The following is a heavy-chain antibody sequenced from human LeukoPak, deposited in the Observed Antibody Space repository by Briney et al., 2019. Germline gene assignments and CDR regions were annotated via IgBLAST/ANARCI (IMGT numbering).Heavy chain of an antibody. J-gene: IGHJ3*02. V-gene: IGHV1-69-2*01. CDR2: VDPEDGET. Sequence: AASVKVSCKVSGYTFTDYYMHWVQQAPGKGLEWMGLVDPEDGETIYAEKFQGRVTITADTSTDTAYMELSSLRSEDTAVYYCATGGVGASSRPHDAFDIWGRGTMVTVSS. D-gene: IGHD1-26*01. CDR1: GYTFTDYY. CDR3: ATGGVGASSRPHDAFDI.